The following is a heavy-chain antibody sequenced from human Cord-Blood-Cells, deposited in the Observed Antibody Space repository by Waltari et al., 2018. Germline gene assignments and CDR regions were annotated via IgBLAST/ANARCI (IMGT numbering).Heavy chain of an antibody. V-gene: IGHV4-39*01. CDR2: IYYSGST. CDR3: ARGLSIAAATDAFDI. J-gene: IGHJ3*02. D-gene: IGHD6-13*01. Sequence: QLQLQESGPGLVKPSETLSLTCTVSGGSISSSSYYWGWIRQPPGKGLEWIGSIYYSGSTYDNPSLKSRVTISVDTSKNQFSLKLSSVTAADTAVYYCARGLSIAAATDAFDIWGQGTMVTVSS. CDR1: GGSISSSSYY.